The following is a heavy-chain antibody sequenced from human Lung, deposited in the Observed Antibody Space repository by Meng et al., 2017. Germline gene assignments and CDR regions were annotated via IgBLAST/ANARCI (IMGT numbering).Heavy chain of an antibody. CDR2: TAATDGGT. CDR3: ARGTRVSCTGVICYPFDF. D-gene: IGHD2-8*02. V-gene: IGHV3-23*01. Sequence: EVQLLESGGGLVQPVWSLRLSCAASGFTFSNYAMSWVRQAPEKGLEWVSATAATDGGTYHAASVRGRFTISRDNSKNTLSLQMNSLRADDTAIYYCARGTRVSCTGVICYPFDFWGQGTLVTVSS. J-gene: IGHJ4*02. CDR1: GFTFSNYA.